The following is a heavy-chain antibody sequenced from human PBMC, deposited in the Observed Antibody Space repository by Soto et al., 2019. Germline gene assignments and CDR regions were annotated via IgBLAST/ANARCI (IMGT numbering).Heavy chain of an antibody. CDR3: ARFRDYYDSSGQLDP. CDR1: GYTFTSYG. V-gene: IGHV1-18*04. D-gene: IGHD3-22*01. Sequence: ASAKVTCKAPGYTFTSYGISWVRQATGQGVEWMGWSSAYNGNTNYAQKLQGRATMTTDTSTSTAYMELRSLRSDGTAVYYCARFRDYYDSSGQLDPWGQGTLVTVSS. CDR2: SSAYNGNT. J-gene: IGHJ5*02.